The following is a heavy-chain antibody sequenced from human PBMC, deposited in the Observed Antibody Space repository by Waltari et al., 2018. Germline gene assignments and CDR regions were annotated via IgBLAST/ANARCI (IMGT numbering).Heavy chain of an antibody. J-gene: IGHJ3*02. CDR3: ARDFESRGYDI. CDR2: INTDSGNP. V-gene: IGHV7-4-1*02. CDR1: GYTFTPYG. D-gene: IGHD3-22*01. Sequence: QVQLVQSGSELKKPGASVKVSCKASGYTFTPYGINWVRQALGQGLEWLGWINTDSGNPTYAQGFTGRLVFSLDTSVNTAFLQISSLKADDSAIYYCARDFESRGYDIWGQGTMVTVSS.